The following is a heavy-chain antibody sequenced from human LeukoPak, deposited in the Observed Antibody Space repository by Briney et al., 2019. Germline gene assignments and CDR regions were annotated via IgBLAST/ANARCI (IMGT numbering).Heavy chain of an antibody. D-gene: IGHD3-10*01. Sequence: GGSLRLSCAGSGFAFSEYWMHWARQTPEKGLMWVSRINDGGTYTAYADSVKGRFAVSRDNSKNTLYLQMNSLRAEDTAVYYCAKNSGSFLGYFDYWGQGILVTVSS. J-gene: IGHJ4*02. CDR3: AKNSGSFLGYFDY. V-gene: IGHV3-74*01. CDR2: INDGGTYT. CDR1: GFAFSEYW.